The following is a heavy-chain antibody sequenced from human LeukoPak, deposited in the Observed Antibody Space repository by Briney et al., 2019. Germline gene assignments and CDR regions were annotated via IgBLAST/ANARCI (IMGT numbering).Heavy chain of an antibody. CDR3: ARLGYDSSGYYYPLFDY. D-gene: IGHD3-22*01. CDR2: IYPGDSDT. V-gene: IGHV5-51*01. CDR1: GYSFTSYW. J-gene: IGHJ4*02. Sequence: GESLKISCKGSGYSFTSYWIGWVRQMPGKGLEWMGIIYPGDSDTRYSPSFQGQVTISADKSISTAYLQWSSLKASDTAMYYCARLGYDSSGYYYPLFDYWGQGTLVTVSS.